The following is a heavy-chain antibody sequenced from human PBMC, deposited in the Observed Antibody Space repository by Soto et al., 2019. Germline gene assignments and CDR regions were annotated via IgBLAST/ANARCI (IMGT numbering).Heavy chain of an antibody. V-gene: IGHV3-23*01. Sequence: GGSLRLSCAASGFTFSSYAMSWVRQAPGKGLEWVSVISGSGGSTYYADSVKGRFTISRDNSKNTLYLQMNSLRAEDTAIYYCAKDRTGSSPGPDYWGQGTLVTVSS. D-gene: IGHD6-6*01. J-gene: IGHJ4*02. CDR1: GFTFSSYA. CDR3: AKDRTGSSPGPDY. CDR2: ISGSGGST.